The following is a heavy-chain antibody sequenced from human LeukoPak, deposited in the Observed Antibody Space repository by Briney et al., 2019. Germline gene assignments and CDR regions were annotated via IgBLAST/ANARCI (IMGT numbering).Heavy chain of an antibody. V-gene: IGHV4-4*07. D-gene: IGHD1-1*01. CDR1: GASISSYY. Sequence: PSETLSLTCNVSGASISSYYWSWIRQPAGKGLEWIGRIYTSANTNYSPSFKSRATISIDRSKNQFSPNPPSVTAADTAVYYCARDRIWNDAGHDPFDIWGQGTMVTVSS. CDR3: ARDRIWNDAGHDPFDI. J-gene: IGHJ3*02. CDR2: IYTSANT.